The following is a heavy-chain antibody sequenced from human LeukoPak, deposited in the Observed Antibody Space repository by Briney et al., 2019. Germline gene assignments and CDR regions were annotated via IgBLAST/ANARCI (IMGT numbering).Heavy chain of an antibody. J-gene: IGHJ4*02. CDR3: ARGPVVAALVGFDY. Sequence: PSETLSLTCTVSGGSISSGDYYWSWIRQPPGKGLEWIGYIYYSGSTYYNPSLKSRVTISVDTSKNQFSLKLSSVTAADTAVYYCARGPVVAALVGFDYWGQGTLVTVSS. V-gene: IGHV4-30-4*08. D-gene: IGHD2-15*01. CDR1: GGSISSGDYY. CDR2: IYYSGST.